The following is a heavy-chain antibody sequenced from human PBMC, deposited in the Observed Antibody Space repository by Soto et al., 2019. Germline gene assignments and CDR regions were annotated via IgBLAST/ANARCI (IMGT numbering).Heavy chain of an antibody. J-gene: IGHJ4*02. CDR3: AKETGQRGSMYAAYFDY. V-gene: IGHV3-30*18. D-gene: IGHD2-8*01. CDR2: ISHDGSVQ. CDR1: GFTFSNHG. Sequence: QVQLVESGGGVVQPGRSLRLSCAASGFTFSNHGMQWVRQAPGKGLEWVAVISHDGSVQYYADSVKGRFTISRDNSKNTLVLQMNSLMSEDTAVYYCAKETGQRGSMYAAYFDYWGLGTLVTVSS.